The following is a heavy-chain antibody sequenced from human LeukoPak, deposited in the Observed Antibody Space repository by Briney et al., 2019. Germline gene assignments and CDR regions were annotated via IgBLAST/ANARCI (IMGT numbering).Heavy chain of an antibody. CDR1: GYTFASYS. V-gene: IGHV1-18*01. Sequence: GASVKVSCKASGYTFASYSISWVRQAPGQGLEWMGWISVYNGNTNYAQKLQGRVTMTTDTSTSTAYMELRSLRSDDTAMYYCARALYSNSWYFDYWGQGTLVTVSS. D-gene: IGHD6-13*01. CDR3: ARALYSNSWYFDY. J-gene: IGHJ4*02. CDR2: ISVYNGNT.